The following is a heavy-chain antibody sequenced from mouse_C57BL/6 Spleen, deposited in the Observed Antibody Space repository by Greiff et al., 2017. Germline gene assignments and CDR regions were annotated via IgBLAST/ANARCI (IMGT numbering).Heavy chain of an antibody. D-gene: IGHD2-4*01. J-gene: IGHJ3*01. CDR1: GYSITSGYD. V-gene: IGHV3-1*01. CDR3: AREGPKDYDGFAY. Sequence: EVQLQESGPGMVKPSQSLSLTCTVTGYSITSGYDWHWIRHFPGNKLEWMGYISYSGSTNYNPSLKSRISITHDTSKNHFFLKLNSVTTEDTATYYCAREGPKDYDGFAYWGQGTLVTVSA. CDR2: ISYSGST.